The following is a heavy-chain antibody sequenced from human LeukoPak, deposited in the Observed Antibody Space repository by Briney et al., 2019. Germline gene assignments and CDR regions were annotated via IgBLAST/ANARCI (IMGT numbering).Heavy chain of an antibody. CDR1: GFSFEAYG. Sequence: GRSLRLSCAASGFSFEAYGMYWVRQAPGKGLEWVSGITWNSDDMAYADSVKGRFTISRDNAKNCLYLQMNSLSVEDTALYYCTRVTSWRTGFDYWGQGTLVTVSS. J-gene: IGHJ4*02. D-gene: IGHD1-1*01. CDR2: ITWNSDDM. CDR3: TRVTSWRTGFDY. V-gene: IGHV3-9*01.